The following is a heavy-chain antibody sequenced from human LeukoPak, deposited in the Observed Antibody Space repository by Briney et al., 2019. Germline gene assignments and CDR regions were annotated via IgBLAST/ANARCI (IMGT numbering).Heavy chain of an antibody. J-gene: IGHJ5*02. D-gene: IGHD3-10*01. CDR2: IYYSGRT. CDR1: GGSISSGGYY. Sequence: SETLSLTCTVSGGSISSGGYYWSWIGQHPGKGLEWIGYIYYSGRTDYNPSLKSRVSISVDTSNNQFSLKLSSVTAADTAVYYCARLVVREVISMAGWFDPWGQGTLVTVSS. V-gene: IGHV4-31*03. CDR3: ARLVVREVISMAGWFDP.